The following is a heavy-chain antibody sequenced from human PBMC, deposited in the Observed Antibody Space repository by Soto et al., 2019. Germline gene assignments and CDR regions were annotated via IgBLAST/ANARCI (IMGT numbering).Heavy chain of an antibody. V-gene: IGHV3-23*01. Sequence: EVQLLESGGGLVQPGESLRLSCAASGFSFSNYAMIWVRQAPGKGLEWVSGVSGSGGSTYYADSVKGRFTISRDNSKNTLYLQLNNLRAEDTAVYYCAKLRGFNYGYILDGGQGTLVTVSS. J-gene: IGHJ4*02. CDR2: VSGSGGST. D-gene: IGHD5-18*01. CDR3: AKLRGFNYGYILD. CDR1: GFSFSNYA.